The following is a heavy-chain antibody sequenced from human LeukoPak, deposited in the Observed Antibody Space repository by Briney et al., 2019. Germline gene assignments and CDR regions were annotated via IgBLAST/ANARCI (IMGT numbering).Heavy chain of an antibody. J-gene: IGHJ4*02. CDR2: ISAYNGNT. CDR1: GYPFTSYG. V-gene: IGHV1-18*01. CDR3: ARDPVAAAGTGGDY. Sequence: AASVKVSCKASGYPFTSYGISWVRQAPGQGLEWMGWISAYNGNTNYAQKLHGRVTMTTDTSTSTAYMEPRSLRSDDTAVYYCARDPVAAAGTGGDYWGQGTLVTVSS. D-gene: IGHD6-13*01.